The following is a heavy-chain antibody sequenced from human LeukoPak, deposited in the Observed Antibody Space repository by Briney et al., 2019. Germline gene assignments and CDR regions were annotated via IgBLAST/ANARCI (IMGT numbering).Heavy chain of an antibody. J-gene: IGHJ4*02. CDR3: AAVSGSYTLLDC. D-gene: IGHD1-26*01. V-gene: IGHV1-24*01. CDR1: GYTLTELS. CDR2: IDPDNGET. Sequence: GASVKASCKVSGYTLTELSMHWVRQASGKGLEWMGGIDPDNGETIYAPKFQGRVTMTEDTSTDTAYLELSGLRSDDTAVYYCAAVSGSYTLLDCWGQGTPVTASS.